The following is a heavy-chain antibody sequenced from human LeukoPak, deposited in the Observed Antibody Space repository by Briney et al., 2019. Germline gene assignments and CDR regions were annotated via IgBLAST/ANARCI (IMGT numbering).Heavy chain of an antibody. CDR1: GYTFTSYW. CDR2: IRPGNSDT. Sequence: HGESLKISCKGSGYTFTSYWIGWVRQMPGKGLEWMGIIRPGNSDTRYSPSFKGQVTMSVDKSISIVYLQWSSLKASDTAIYYCARQYYETLTGPNWFDAWGQGTLVTVSS. D-gene: IGHD3-9*01. J-gene: IGHJ5*02. V-gene: IGHV5-51*01. CDR3: ARQYYETLTGPNWFDA.